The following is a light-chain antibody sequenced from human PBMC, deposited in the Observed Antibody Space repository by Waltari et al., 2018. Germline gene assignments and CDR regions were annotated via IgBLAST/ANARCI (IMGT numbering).Light chain of an antibody. CDR3: CSYAGSTTL. CDR1: TSDVGNYNL. Sequence: QSALTQPASVSGSPGQSITISCTATTSDVGNYNLVSWYQHHPGKTPKLIIYEVIKRPSGMSKRFSGSKSGKSASLTISGLQAEDEAEYYCCSYAGSTTLFGGGTKLTVL. CDR2: EVI. V-gene: IGLV2-23*02. J-gene: IGLJ2*01.